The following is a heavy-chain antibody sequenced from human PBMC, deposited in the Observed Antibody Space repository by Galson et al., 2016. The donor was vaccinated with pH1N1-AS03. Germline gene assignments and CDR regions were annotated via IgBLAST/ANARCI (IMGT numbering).Heavy chain of an antibody. V-gene: IGHV1-2*04. D-gene: IGHD2-2*01. CDR2: INPNSGVT. CDR1: GYTFTGFY. Sequence: SVKVSCKASGYTFTGFYVNWVRQAPGQGLEWMGWINPNSGVTNYAQKFQAWVTMTRGTSSSTAYMELSGLKSDDTAVYYCARDPRGPCSSSTCPTAYYFGMDVWGQGTTVIVSS. J-gene: IGHJ6*02. CDR3: ARDPRGPCSSSTCPTAYYFGMDV.